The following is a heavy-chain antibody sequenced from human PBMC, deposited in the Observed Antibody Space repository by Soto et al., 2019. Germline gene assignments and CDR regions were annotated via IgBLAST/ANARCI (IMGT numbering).Heavy chain of an antibody. CDR3: ARGSIVVVNYYYYGMDV. CDR2: ITPSSGTK. V-gene: IGHV1-46*01. Sequence: GASLKVSCKASGCTLTSYYMHWVRQAPVQRFQGLRLITPSSGTKNYTQKGQGRVTMTAENSTGTAYMALSSLRSEDTDVYYCARGSIVVVNYYYYGMDVWGQGTTVNVSS. J-gene: IGHJ6*02. D-gene: IGHD2-21*01. CDR1: GCTLTSYY.